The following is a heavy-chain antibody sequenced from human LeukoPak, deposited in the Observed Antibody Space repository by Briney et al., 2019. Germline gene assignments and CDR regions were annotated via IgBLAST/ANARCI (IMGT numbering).Heavy chain of an antibody. Sequence: PGGSLRLSCAASGFTFNSNWMTWVRQAPGKGLEWVANIKQTGNEKYYVDSVKGRFTIPRDNAKNSVYLQMNSLRAEDTAVYYCTRVVGAYWFDPWGQGTLVTVSS. CDR1: GFTFNSNW. V-gene: IGHV3-7*01. D-gene: IGHD2-15*01. J-gene: IGHJ5*02. CDR3: TRVVGAYWFDP. CDR2: IKQTGNEK.